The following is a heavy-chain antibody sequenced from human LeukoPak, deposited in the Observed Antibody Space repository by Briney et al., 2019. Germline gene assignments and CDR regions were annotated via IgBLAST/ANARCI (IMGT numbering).Heavy chain of an antibody. CDR1: GFTVSNNY. CDR2: ISSSGSTI. V-gene: IGHV3-11*01. D-gene: IGHD6-13*01. Sequence: PGGSLRLSCAASGFTVSNNYMRWVRQAPGKGLEWVSYISSSGSTIYYADSVKGRFTISRDNAKNSLYLQMNSLRAEDTAVYFCAKTGGIAASHWGQGTLVTVSS. J-gene: IGHJ4*02. CDR3: AKTGGIAASH.